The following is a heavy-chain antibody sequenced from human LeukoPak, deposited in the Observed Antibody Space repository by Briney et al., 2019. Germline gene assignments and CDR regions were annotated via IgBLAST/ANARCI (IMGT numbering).Heavy chain of an antibody. CDR1: GFTFSSYS. CDR3: ARGRDYAFDV. J-gene: IGHJ3*01. D-gene: IGHD3-10*01. V-gene: IGHV3-48*02. CDR2: SSSSTTTM. Sequence: GGSLRLSCAASGFTFSSYSMNWVRQAPGKGLEWISHSSSSTTTMYYADSVKGRFTTSRDNTKNSLYLQLESLRDEDTAIYYCARGRDYAFDVWGQGTMVTVSS.